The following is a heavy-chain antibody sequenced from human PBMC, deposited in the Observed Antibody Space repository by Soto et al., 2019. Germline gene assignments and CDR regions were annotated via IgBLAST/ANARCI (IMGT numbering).Heavy chain of an antibody. CDR2: IHYSGSV. D-gene: IGHD4-17*01. CDR3: VREDDGGDRDYYGLDV. CDR1: GCSISSDHYH. J-gene: IGHJ6*02. Sequence: QVQLQESGPGLVRPSQTLSLTCTVSGCSISSDHYHWTWIRQTPGKGLEWIGYIHYSGSVYYNPSLQSRFTMLVGTSKNLFSLKRSSVTAADTAVFFCVREDDGGDRDYYGLDVWGQGTMVTVSS. V-gene: IGHV4-30-4*01.